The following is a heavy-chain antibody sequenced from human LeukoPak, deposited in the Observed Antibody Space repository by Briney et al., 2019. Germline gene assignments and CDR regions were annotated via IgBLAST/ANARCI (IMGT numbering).Heavy chain of an antibody. Sequence: GGSLRLSCAASGFTFDDYGMSWVRQAPGNALEWVSGINWNGGSTGYADSVKGRFTIPRDNDKNSLYLQMNSLRAEDTALYHCARGGSGIRYYYYGMDVWGQGTTVTVSS. CDR2: INWNGGST. J-gene: IGHJ6*02. CDR3: ARGGSGIRYYYYGMDV. V-gene: IGHV3-20*01. CDR1: GFTFDDYG. D-gene: IGHD3-10*01.